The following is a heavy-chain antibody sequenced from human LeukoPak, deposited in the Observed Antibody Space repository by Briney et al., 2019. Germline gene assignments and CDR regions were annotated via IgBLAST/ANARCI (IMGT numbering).Heavy chain of an antibody. Sequence: GGSLRLSCAASGFTFSNYWMNWVRQAPGKGLVWVSRINSDGSSTTYADSVKGRFTISRDNAKNTLYLQMNSLRAEDTAVYYCARDPHGYWWFDPWGQGTLVTVSS. CDR1: GFTFSNYW. CDR3: ARDPHGYWWFDP. CDR2: INSDGSST. V-gene: IGHV3-74*03. J-gene: IGHJ5*02. D-gene: IGHD5-18*01.